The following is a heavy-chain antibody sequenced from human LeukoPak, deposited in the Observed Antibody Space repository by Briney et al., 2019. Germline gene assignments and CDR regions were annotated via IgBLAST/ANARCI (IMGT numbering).Heavy chain of an antibody. CDR2: INHSART. V-gene: IGHV4-34*01. Sequence: PSETLSLTCDVYGGSFSGYYWSWIRQAPGKGLEWIWEINHSARTNYNPSLKSRVTISGDTSNNQFSLKLNSVTAADTAVYYCARVEAGYYIRGWFDPWGQGTLVTVSS. CDR3: ARVEAGYYIRGWFDP. D-gene: IGHD3-9*01. CDR1: GGSFSGYY. J-gene: IGHJ5*02.